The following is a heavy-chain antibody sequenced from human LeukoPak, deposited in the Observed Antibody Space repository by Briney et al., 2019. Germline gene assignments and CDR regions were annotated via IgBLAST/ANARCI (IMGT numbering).Heavy chain of an antibody. V-gene: IGHV3-43*02. CDR2: ISGDGGST. D-gene: IGHD1-1*01. Sequence: GGSLRLSCAASGFTFDDYAMHWVRQAPGKGLEWVSLISGDGGSTYYADSVKGRFTISRDNAKNCLYLQMNSLTVEDTALYYCTRVTSWRTGFDYWGQGTLVTVSS. CDR3: TRVTSWRTGFDY. J-gene: IGHJ4*02. CDR1: GFTFDDYA.